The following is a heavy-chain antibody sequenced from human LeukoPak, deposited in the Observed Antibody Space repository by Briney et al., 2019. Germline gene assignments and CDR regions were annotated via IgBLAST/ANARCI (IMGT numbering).Heavy chain of an antibody. CDR2: INHSGST. Sequence: SETLSLTCTVSGGSIRSSYYYWGWIRQPPGKGLEWIGEINHSGSTNYNPSLKSRVTISVDTSKNQFSLKLSSVTAADTAVYYCARGSRDGSFDYWGRGTLVTVSS. CDR3: ARGSRDGSFDY. J-gene: IGHJ4*02. D-gene: IGHD2-2*01. V-gene: IGHV4-39*07. CDR1: GGSIRSSYYY.